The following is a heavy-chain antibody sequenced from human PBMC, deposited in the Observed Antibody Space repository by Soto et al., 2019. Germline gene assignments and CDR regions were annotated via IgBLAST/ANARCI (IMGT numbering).Heavy chain of an antibody. Sequence: GGSLRLSCAASGFTFSSYGMHWVRQAPGKGLEWVAVISYDGSNKYYADSVKGRFTISRDNSKNTLYLQMNSLRAEDTAVYYCAKDLGNDYGDYWGQGTLVTVSS. CDR3: AKDLGNDYGDY. CDR1: GFTFSSYG. V-gene: IGHV3-30*18. J-gene: IGHJ4*02. CDR2: ISYDGSNK.